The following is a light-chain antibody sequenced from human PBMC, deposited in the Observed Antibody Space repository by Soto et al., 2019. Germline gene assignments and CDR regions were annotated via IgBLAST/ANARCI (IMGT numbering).Light chain of an antibody. CDR1: KIARKS. CDR3: QVWDSSSDHYV. V-gene: IGLV3-21*04. Sequence: SYELTQPPSESVAPGETASITCGGDKIARKSVHWYQQRPGQAPVLVMYYDNDRPSEIPERFSGSNSGNTATLSISRVEAGDEADYYCQVWDSSSDHYVFGTGTKLTVL. CDR2: YDN. J-gene: IGLJ1*01.